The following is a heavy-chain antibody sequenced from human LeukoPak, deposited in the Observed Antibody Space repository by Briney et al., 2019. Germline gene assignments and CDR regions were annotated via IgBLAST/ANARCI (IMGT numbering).Heavy chain of an antibody. CDR2: ISGSGGST. V-gene: IGHV3-23*01. J-gene: IGHJ4*02. D-gene: IGHD4-17*01. CDR1: GFTFSSYV. Sequence: GGSLRLSCAASGFTFSSYVMSWVRQAPGKGLEWVSGISGSGGSTYHADSVKGRFTISRDNSKNTLYLQMNSLRAEDTAVYYCAKYRTTKGSRDHFDYWGQGTLVTVSS. CDR3: AKYRTTKGSRDHFDY.